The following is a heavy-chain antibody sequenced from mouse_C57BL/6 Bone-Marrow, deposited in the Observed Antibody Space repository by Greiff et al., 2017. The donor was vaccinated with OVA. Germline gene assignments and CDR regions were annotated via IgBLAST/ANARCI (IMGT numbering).Heavy chain of an antibody. J-gene: IGHJ2*01. CDR1: GYTFTSYW. Sequence: VQLQQPGAGLVKPGASVKVSCKASGYTFTSYWMHWVKQRPGQGLEWIGRIHPSDSDTNYNQKFKGKATLTVDKSSSTAYMQLSSLTSEDSAVYYCAIGGNYVGNYFDYWGQGTTLTVSS. CDR2: IHPSDSDT. CDR3: AIGGNYVGNYFDY. D-gene: IGHD2-1*01. V-gene: IGHV1-74*01.